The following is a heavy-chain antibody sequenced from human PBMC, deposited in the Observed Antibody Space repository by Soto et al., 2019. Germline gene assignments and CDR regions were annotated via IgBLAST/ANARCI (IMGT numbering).Heavy chain of an antibody. CDR1: GYTFTSYG. CDR2: ISAYNGNT. J-gene: IGHJ4*02. D-gene: IGHD3-10*01. CDR3: ARESMVRGFIPRNFDY. Sequence: QVQLVQSGAEVKKPGASVKVSCKASGYTFTSYGISWVRQAPGQGLEWMGWISAYNGNTNYAQKLQGRVTMTKDTSTNTDYMELRSMRSDDTAVYYCARESMVRGFIPRNFDYWGQGTLVTVSS. V-gene: IGHV1-18*01.